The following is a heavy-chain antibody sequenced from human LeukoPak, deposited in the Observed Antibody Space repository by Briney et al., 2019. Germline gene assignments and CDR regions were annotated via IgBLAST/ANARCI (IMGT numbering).Heavy chain of an antibody. CDR2: ISGSGSST. Sequence: QSGGSLRLSCAASGFTFSNYAMTWVRQAPGKGLEWVSGISGSGSSTYYADSVKGRFTLSRDYPKNTLYLQTNSLRAEDTAVYFCAKYSGSYYYPPNWDSWGQGTLVTVSS. CDR3: AKYSGSYYYPPNWDS. CDR1: GFTFSNYA. D-gene: IGHD1-26*01. J-gene: IGHJ4*02. V-gene: IGHV3-23*01.